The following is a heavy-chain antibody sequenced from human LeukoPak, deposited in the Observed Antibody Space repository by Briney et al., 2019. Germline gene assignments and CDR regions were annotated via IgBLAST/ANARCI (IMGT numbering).Heavy chain of an antibody. Sequence: SQTLSLTCTVSGGSISSGSYYWSWIRQPAGKGLEWIGRIYTSGSTNYNPSLKSRATMSVDTSKNQFSLKLSSVTAADTAVYYCARDGSSGLYYFDYWGQGTLVTVSS. D-gene: IGHD6-19*01. CDR1: GGSISSGSYY. CDR2: IYTSGST. V-gene: IGHV4-61*02. CDR3: ARDGSSGLYYFDY. J-gene: IGHJ4*02.